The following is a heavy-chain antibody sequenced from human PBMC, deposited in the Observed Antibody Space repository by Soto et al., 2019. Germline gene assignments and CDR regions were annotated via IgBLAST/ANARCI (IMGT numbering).Heavy chain of an antibody. CDR1: GGSIGSYY. V-gene: IGHV4-59*08. Sequence: SETLSLTCTVSGGSIGSYYGSWIRQPPGKGLEWIGYIYYSGSTNYNPSLKSRVTISVDTSKNQFSLKLSSVTAADTAVYYCARLGGYDILTGYEYYFDYWGQGTLVTVSS. J-gene: IGHJ4*02. D-gene: IGHD3-9*01. CDR2: IYYSGST. CDR3: ARLGGYDILTGYEYYFDY.